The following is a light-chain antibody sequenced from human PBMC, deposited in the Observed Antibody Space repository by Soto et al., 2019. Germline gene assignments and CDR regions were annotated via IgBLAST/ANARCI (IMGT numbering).Light chain of an antibody. Sequence: QPVLTQSPSASASLGASVKLTCTLSSGHSSYAIAWHQQQPERGPRFLMKLNSDGSHSKGDGIPDRFSGSSSGPERYLTISSLQSEDEADYFCQTWGTGTVVFGGGTKVTVL. V-gene: IGLV4-69*01. CDR1: SGHSSYA. CDR2: LNSDGSH. J-gene: IGLJ2*01. CDR3: QTWGTGTVV.